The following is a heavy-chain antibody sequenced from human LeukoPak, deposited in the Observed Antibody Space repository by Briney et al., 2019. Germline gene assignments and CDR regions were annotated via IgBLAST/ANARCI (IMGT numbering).Heavy chain of an antibody. D-gene: IGHD2-15*01. V-gene: IGHV4-39*01. J-gene: IGHJ4*02. Sequence: SETLSLTCTVSGASITNGAYHWGWIRQPPGKGLEWIGSINYSGGTHYNPSLKSRVTISADKSKNQSSLKLRSGTAADTAVYYCARLWSTDCSGGTCPHQPNYWGQGILVTVSS. CDR1: GASITNGAYH. CDR2: INYSGGT. CDR3: ARLWSTDCSGGTCPHQPNY.